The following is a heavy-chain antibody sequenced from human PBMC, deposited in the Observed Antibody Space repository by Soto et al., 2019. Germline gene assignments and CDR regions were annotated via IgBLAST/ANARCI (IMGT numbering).Heavy chain of an antibody. D-gene: IGHD2-15*01. CDR3: ARRGDFSGGSCYLDAFHI. V-gene: IGHV1-8*01. Sequence: ASVKVSCKASGYTFTSYDINWVRQATGQGLEWMGWMNPNSGNTGYAQKFQGRVTMTRNTSISTAYMELSSLRSEDTAVFYCARRGDFSGGSCYLDAFHIWGQGTMVTVSS. CDR2: MNPNSGNT. CDR1: GYTFTSYD. J-gene: IGHJ3*02.